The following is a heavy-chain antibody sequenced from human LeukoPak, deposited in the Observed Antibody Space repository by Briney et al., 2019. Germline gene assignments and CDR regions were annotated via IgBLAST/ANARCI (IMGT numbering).Heavy chain of an antibody. CDR3: ARIRGSGAYDSGYSRWDFDY. CDR2: INPNTGDT. CDR1: GYTFTYYY. J-gene: IGHJ4*02. Sequence: GASVKVSCKTSGYTFTYYYFHWARQAPGQGLEWMGWINPNTGDTNYAQKFQGRVTLTRDTSISTAYMNLSSLRSDDTAVYYCARIRGSGAYDSGYSRWDFDYWGQGTLVTVSS. D-gene: IGHD3-10*01. V-gene: IGHV1-2*02.